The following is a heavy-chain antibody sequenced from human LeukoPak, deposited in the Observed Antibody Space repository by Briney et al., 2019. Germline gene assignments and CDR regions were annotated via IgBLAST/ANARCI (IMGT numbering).Heavy chain of an antibody. D-gene: IGHD5-18*01. J-gene: IGHJ4*02. CDR3: ARDGPRYGGDTAMVHFDY. V-gene: IGHV3-7*01. CDR1: GFTFSSYW. Sequence: GGSLRLSCAASGFTFSSYWMSWVRQAPGKGLEWVANIKQDGSEKYYVDSVKGRFTIYRDNAKNSLYLQMNSLRAEDTAVYYCARDGPRYGGDTAMVHFDYWGQGTLVTVSS. CDR2: IKQDGSEK.